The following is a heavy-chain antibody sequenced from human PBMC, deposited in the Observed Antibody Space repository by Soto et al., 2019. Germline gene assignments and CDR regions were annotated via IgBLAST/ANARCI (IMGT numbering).Heavy chain of an antibody. Sequence: GGSLRLSCAASGFTFSSYWMSWVRQAPGKGLEWVANIKQDGSEKYYVDSVKGRFTISRDNAKNSLYLQMNSLRAEDTAVYYCARGAAASFDYYYYMDVWGKGTTVTVSS. J-gene: IGHJ6*03. CDR1: GFTFSSYW. V-gene: IGHV3-7*01. CDR2: IKQDGSEK. D-gene: IGHD6-13*01. CDR3: ARGAAASFDYYYYMDV.